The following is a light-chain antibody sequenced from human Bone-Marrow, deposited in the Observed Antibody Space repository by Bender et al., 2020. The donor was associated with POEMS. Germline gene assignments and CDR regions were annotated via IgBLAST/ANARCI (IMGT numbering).Light chain of an antibody. CDR1: SGYDY. J-gene: IGLJ3*02. Sequence: QSALTQPPSASGSPGQSVTISCTGTSGYDYVSWYQQHPDKAPKLLIYEVRKRPSGVSNRFSGSKSDNTASLTISGLQAEDEADFYCCSYADNSVWVFGGGTKLTVL. CDR2: EVR. CDR3: CSYADNSVWV. V-gene: IGLV2-8*01.